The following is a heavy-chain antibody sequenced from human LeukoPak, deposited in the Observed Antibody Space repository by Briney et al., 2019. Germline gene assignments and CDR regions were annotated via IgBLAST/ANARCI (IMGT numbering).Heavy chain of an antibody. D-gene: IGHD5-24*01. CDR1: GFTFSSYA. J-gene: IGHJ4*02. Sequence: PGRSLRLSCAASGFTFSSYAIHWVRQAPGKGLEWVAVISYDGSNKYYADSVKGRFTISRDNSKNTVYLQMNSLRAEDTAVYYCARAAEMTTIMKWSDYWGQGTLVTVSS. CDR3: ARAAEMTTIMKWSDY. CDR2: ISYDGSNK. V-gene: IGHV3-30-3*01.